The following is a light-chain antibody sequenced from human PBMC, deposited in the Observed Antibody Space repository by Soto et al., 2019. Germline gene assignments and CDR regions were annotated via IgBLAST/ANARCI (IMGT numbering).Light chain of an antibody. CDR2: AAS. Sequence: DFQLTQSPSFLSASVEDRVTITCRASQGISSYLAWYQQKPGKAPKLLIYAASTLQSGVPSRFSGSGSGTEFTLTITSLQPEDFATYYCQHLNTYPAFGQGTKVEIK. V-gene: IGKV1-9*01. CDR1: QGISSY. CDR3: QHLNTYPA. J-gene: IGKJ1*01.